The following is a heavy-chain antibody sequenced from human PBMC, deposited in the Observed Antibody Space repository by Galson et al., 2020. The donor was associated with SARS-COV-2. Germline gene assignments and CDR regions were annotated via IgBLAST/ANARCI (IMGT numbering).Heavy chain of an antibody. D-gene: IGHD6-6*01. J-gene: IGHJ3*02. Sequence: SETLSLTCAVYGGSFSGYYWSWIRQPPGKGLEWIGEINNSGSTNYNPSLKSRVTISVDTSKNQFSLKLSSVTAADTAVYYCARGLWGSSAVHDAFDIWGQGTMVTVSS. CDR1: GGSFSGYY. V-gene: IGHV4-34*01. CDR2: INNSGST. CDR3: ARGLWGSSAVHDAFDI.